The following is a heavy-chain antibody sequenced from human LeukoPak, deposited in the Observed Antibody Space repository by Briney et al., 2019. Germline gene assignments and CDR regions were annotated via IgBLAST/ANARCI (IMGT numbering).Heavy chain of an antibody. J-gene: IGHJ4*02. D-gene: IGHD3-10*01. CDR3: AKDPASNYYASGSYYPY. CDR2: ISFDGSNT. V-gene: IGHV3-30*18. CDR1: GFTFSSYG. Sequence: GRSLRLSCAASGFTFSSYGMHWVHQAPGRGLEWVAVISFDGSNTYYADSVKGRFTISRDNSKNTLYLQMNSLRAEDTAVYYCAKDPASNYYASGSYYPYWGQGTLVTVSS.